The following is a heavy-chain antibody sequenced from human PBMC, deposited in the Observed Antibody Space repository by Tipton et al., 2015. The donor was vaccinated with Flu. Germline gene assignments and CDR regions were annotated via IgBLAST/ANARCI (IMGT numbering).Heavy chain of an antibody. J-gene: IGHJ4*01. V-gene: IGHV4-59*11. CDR1: GGSISGHY. Sequence: LRLSCAVAGGSISGHYWSWIRQPPGKGLEWIGYIFYSGSTNYNPSLKSRVTISVDTSKNQFSLELRSVTAADTAVYYCARQMATVTTFDYWGQGPLVTVSA. CDR2: IFYSGST. D-gene: IGHD4-17*01. CDR3: ARQMATVTTFDY.